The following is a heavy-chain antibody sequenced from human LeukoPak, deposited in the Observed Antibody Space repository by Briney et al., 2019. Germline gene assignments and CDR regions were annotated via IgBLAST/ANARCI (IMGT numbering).Heavy chain of an antibody. Sequence: PGRSLRLSCAASGFSFSSYGMHWVRQAPGKGLEWVAVIWFDGSNQYYADSVKGRFTISRDNSKSTLYLQMNSLRAEDTAVYYCARDRGLYSSDPYYYYGMDVWGQGTTVTVSS. CDR1: GFSFSSYG. V-gene: IGHV3-33*01. CDR2: IWFDGSNQ. J-gene: IGHJ6*02. D-gene: IGHD6-25*01. CDR3: ARDRGLYSSDPYYYYGMDV.